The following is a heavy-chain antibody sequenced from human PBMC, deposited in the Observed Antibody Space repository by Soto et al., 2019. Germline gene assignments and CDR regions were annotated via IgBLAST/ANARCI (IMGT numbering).Heavy chain of an antibody. V-gene: IGHV1-18*01. D-gene: IGHD3-22*01. CDR2: VSTYNGNT. CDR3: ARAANYYDSSGYDY. CDR1: DYIFTSYG. Sequence: ASVKVSCKASDYIFTSYGISWVRQAPGQGREWMGWVSTYNGNTNYAQKLQGRVTMTTDTSTSTAYMELRSLISDDTAVYYCARAANYYDSSGYDYWGQGTLVTVSS. J-gene: IGHJ4*02.